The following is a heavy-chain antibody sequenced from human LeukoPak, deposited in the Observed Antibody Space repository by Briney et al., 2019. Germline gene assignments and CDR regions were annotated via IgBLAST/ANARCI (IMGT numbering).Heavy chain of an antibody. CDR3: ARDWGYYDFWSGYYSGFDI. J-gene: IGHJ3*02. V-gene: IGHV4-30-2*01. D-gene: IGHD3-3*01. CDR2: IYHSGST. Sequence: PSETLSLTCAVSGGSISSGGYSWSWIRQPPGKGLEWIGYIYHSGSTYYNPSLKSRVTISVDRSKNQFSLKLSSVTAADTAVYYCARDWGYYDFWSGYYSGFDIWGQGTMVTVSS. CDR1: GGSISSGGYS.